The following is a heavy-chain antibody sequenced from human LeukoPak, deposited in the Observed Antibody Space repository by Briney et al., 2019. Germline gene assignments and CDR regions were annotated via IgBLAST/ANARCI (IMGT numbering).Heavy chain of an antibody. J-gene: IGHJ4*02. V-gene: IGHV1-8*01. CDR2: MNPNSGNT. Sequence: RASVKVSCKASGYTFTSYDINWVRQATGQGLEWMGWMNPNSGNTGYAQKFQGRVTMTRNTSISTAYMELSSLRSEDTAVYYCATGGEYYYDSSGYYSLFWDYWGQGTLVTVSS. D-gene: IGHD3-22*01. CDR3: ATGGEYYYDSSGYYSLFWDY. CDR1: GYTFTSYD.